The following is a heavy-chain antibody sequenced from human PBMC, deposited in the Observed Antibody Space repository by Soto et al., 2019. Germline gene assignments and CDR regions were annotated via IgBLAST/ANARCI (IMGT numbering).Heavy chain of an antibody. D-gene: IGHD2-15*01. V-gene: IGHV3-11*01. CDR3: ARDPLPVDV. CDR2: ISSSGSTI. CDR1: GFTFSDYY. Sequence: GALLLSCSASGFTFSDYYMSWIRQAPGKGLEWVSYISSSGSTIYYADSVKGRFTISRDNDKNSLYLQMNSLRAKDTAVYYCARDPLPVDVWGQGTKVTVYS. J-gene: IGHJ6*02.